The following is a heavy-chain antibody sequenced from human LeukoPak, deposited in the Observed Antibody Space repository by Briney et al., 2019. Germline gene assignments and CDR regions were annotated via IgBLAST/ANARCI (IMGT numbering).Heavy chain of an antibody. Sequence: GGSLSLSCAASGFTFRSYGMHWVRQAPGKGLVWVSRISSDGTSTTYADSVKGRFTISRDNAKNTLYLQLDSLRAEDTAIYYCASPGLSDALYMWRQGTRVTVSS. CDR3: ASPGLSDALYM. V-gene: IGHV3-74*01. J-gene: IGHJ3*02. CDR1: GFTFRSYG. CDR2: ISSDGTST. D-gene: IGHD3-10*01.